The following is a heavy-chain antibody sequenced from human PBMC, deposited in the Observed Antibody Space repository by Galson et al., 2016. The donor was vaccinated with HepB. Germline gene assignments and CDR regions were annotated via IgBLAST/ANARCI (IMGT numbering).Heavy chain of an antibody. CDR1: GYTLRNYA. CDR2: INTNTEKS. D-gene: IGHD2-2*02. J-gene: IGHJ4*02. V-gene: IGHV7-4-1*02. CDR3: ARGYCSTISCYTLGDYYFDY. Sequence: SVKVSCKASGYTLRNYALYWVRQAPGQGLEWMGWINTNTEKSTYAQDFTGRFVFSLDTSVTTAYLQISSLKAEDSAVYYCARGYCSTISCYTLGDYYFDYWGQGTLVTVSS.